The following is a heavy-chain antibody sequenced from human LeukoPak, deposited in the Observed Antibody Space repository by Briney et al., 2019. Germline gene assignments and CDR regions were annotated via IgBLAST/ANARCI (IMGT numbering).Heavy chain of an antibody. CDR3: ARAGFDYYDSSGWPFDY. Sequence: RASVKVSCKASGYTFTSYGISWVRQAPGQGLEWMGWISAYNGNTNYAQKLQGRVTMTRDTSISTAYMELSRLRSDDTAVYYCARAGFDYYDSSGWPFDYWGQGTLVTVSS. V-gene: IGHV1-18*01. CDR1: GYTFTSYG. D-gene: IGHD3-22*01. J-gene: IGHJ4*02. CDR2: ISAYNGNT.